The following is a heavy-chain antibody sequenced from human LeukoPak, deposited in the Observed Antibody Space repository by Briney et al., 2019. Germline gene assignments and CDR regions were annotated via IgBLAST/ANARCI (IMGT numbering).Heavy chain of an antibody. Sequence: PGGSLRLSCSASGFTFSDYWMMWVRQAPGKGLEWVGNIRQDDSEKNYVDSVKGRFTISRDNSKNALYLQMNSLRAEDTAVYYCASSSGYDSKGDYWGQGTLVTVSS. CDR3: ASSSGYDSKGDY. J-gene: IGHJ4*02. V-gene: IGHV3-7*01. CDR1: GFTFSDYW. D-gene: IGHD5-12*01. CDR2: IRQDDSEK.